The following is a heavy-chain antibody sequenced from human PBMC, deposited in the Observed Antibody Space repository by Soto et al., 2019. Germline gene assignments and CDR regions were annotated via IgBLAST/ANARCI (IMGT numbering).Heavy chain of an antibody. CDR1: GGSLSDYF. J-gene: IGHJ4*02. D-gene: IGHD2-15*01. CDR2: INHLGSI. Sequence: GSLSLTWVVSGGSLSDYFWSWIRKPTEMALKWIEEINHLGSINYNPSLKSRVTISVDTSKNQFSLKLSSVTAADTAVYYCAREECSSGSCYPFDYWGQGTLVTVSS. V-gene: IGHV4-34*01. CDR3: AREECSSGSCYPFDY.